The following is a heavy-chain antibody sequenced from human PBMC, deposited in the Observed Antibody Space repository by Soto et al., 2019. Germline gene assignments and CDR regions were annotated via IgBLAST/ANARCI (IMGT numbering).Heavy chain of an antibody. CDR2: INLNGGSS. CDR1: GFAVSNNY. Sequence: PGGSLRLSCAASGFAVSNNYMNWVRQPPGKGLEWVSGINLNGGSSGYADSVKGRSTISRDNAKNSLYLQMNSLRAEDTALYHCARVDGTMVRGVFDYWGQGALVTVSS. V-gene: IGHV3-20*01. D-gene: IGHD3-10*01. CDR3: ARVDGTMVRGVFDY. J-gene: IGHJ4*02.